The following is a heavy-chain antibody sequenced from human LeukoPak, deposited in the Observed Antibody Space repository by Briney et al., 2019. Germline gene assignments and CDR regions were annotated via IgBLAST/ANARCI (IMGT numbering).Heavy chain of an antibody. D-gene: IGHD3-10*01. CDR1: GFTFSSYE. CDR2: ISSSGSTI. CDR3: AKDLITMVRGGAFDI. V-gene: IGHV3-48*03. J-gene: IGHJ3*02. Sequence: PGGSLRLSCAASGFTFSSYEMNWVRQAPGKGLEWVSYISSSGSTIYYADSVKGRFTISRDNAKNSLYLQMNSLRAEDTALYYCAKDLITMVRGGAFDIWGQGTMVTVSS.